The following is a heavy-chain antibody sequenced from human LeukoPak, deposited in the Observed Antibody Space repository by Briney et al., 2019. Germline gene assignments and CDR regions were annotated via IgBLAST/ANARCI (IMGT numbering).Heavy chain of an antibody. Sequence: GGSLRLSCVASGFTFSHYSMNWVRQAPGKGLEWVSSIRFTGSYIYYADSVKGRFTISRDNTKNSLYLQVNSLRAEDTALYYCARAGAVAGPPDYWGQGTLVTVSS. CDR2: IRFTGSYI. V-gene: IGHV3-21*01. J-gene: IGHJ4*02. D-gene: IGHD6-19*01. CDR1: GFTFSHYS. CDR3: ARAGAVAGPPDY.